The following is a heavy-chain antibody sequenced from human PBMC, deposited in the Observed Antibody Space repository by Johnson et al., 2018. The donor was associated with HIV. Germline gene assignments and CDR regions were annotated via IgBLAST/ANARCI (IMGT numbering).Heavy chain of an antibody. J-gene: IGHJ3*02. CDR2: ISYDGSKR. Sequence: VQLVESGGGVVQPGRSLRLSCAASGIDFSNSAMHWVRQAPDKGLEWVAVISYDGSKRYYADSVVGRSTISRDNSKNTLYLQMNSLTTEDSAVYYCARERGRAPFEAFDIWGQGTLVTVSS. V-gene: IGHV3-30*04. CDR3: ARERGRAPFEAFDI. CDR1: GIDFSNSA.